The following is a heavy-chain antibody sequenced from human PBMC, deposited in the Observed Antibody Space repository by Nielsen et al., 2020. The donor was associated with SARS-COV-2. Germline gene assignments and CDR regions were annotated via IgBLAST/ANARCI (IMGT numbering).Heavy chain of an antibody. CDR2: INTNTGHP. Sequence: ASVEVSCKASGCTFTNYAMNWVRQAPGQGLEWMGWINTNTGHPMYAQGFTGRFVFSLDTSVSTAYLQITSLKAEDTAVYYCARGSNGYDTSGFDYWGQGTLATVSS. D-gene: IGHD3-22*01. J-gene: IGHJ4*02. CDR1: GCTFTNYA. V-gene: IGHV7-4-1*02. CDR3: ARGSNGYDTSGFDY.